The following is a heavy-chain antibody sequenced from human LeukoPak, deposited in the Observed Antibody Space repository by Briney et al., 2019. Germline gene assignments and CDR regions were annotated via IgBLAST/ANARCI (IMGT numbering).Heavy chain of an antibody. CDR1: GFTFSSYG. CDR3: AKGHYYGSGSLDY. D-gene: IGHD3-10*01. V-gene: IGHV3-23*01. J-gene: IGHJ4*02. Sequence: GSLRLSCAASGFTFSSYGMSWVRQAPGKGLEWVSAIGGRDGSTYYADSVKGRFTISGDNSKNTLYVQMNSLRAEDTAVYYCAKGHYYGSGSLDYWGQGTLVTVSS. CDR2: IGGRDGST.